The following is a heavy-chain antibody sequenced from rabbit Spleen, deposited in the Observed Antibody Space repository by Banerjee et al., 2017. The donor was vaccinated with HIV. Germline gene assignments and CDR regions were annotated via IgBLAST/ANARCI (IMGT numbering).Heavy chain of an antibody. Sequence: QEQLEESGGGLVKPEGSLTLTCKASGFSFSDRDVMCWVRQAPGKGLEWIACIYAGSNEHTYYASWAKGRFTVSKASSTTVTLKMTSLTAADTATYFCARASYSYFNLWGPGTLVTVS. D-gene: IGHD6-1*01. V-gene: IGHV1S45*01. CDR3: ARASYSYFNL. J-gene: IGHJ4*01. CDR2: IYAGSNEHT. CDR1: GFSFSDRDV.